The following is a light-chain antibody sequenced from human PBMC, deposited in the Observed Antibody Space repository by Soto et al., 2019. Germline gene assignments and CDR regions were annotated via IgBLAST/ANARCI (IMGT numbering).Light chain of an antibody. CDR3: QQSYSTPWT. CDR2: AAS. Sequence: IQMTQSPSSLSASVGDRVTITCQASQDIKKNVNWYQQKPGKAPKLLIYAASSLQSGVPSRFSGSGSGTDFTLTISSLQPEDFATYYCQQSYSTPWTFGQGTKVDIK. J-gene: IGKJ1*01. V-gene: IGKV1-39*01. CDR1: QDIKKN.